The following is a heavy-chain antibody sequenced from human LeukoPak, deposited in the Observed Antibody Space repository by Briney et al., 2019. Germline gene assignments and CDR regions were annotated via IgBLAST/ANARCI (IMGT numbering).Heavy chain of an antibody. J-gene: IGHJ3*02. CDR1: GFNFKNYG. D-gene: IGHD2-8*01. V-gene: IGHV3-30*03. Sequence: GGSLRLSCAASGFNFKNYGMHWVRQAPGKGLEWVAMILYDGSNKYHADSVKGRFTISRDNSKNTLYLQLNSLRLEDTAVYFCVRDLHGPFDIWGQGTMVTVSS. CDR2: ILYDGSNK. CDR3: VRDLHGPFDI.